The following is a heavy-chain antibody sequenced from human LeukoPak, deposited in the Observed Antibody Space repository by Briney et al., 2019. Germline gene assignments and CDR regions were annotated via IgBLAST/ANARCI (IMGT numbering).Heavy chain of an antibody. J-gene: IGHJ3*02. Sequence: PSETLSLIHPLSGPSVTLLSYYWTWIRRPPGKGLEWIGFVYNSPSTNYNPSLKSRVTISVDTSKNKFSLKLTSVTAADTAVYFCASRAKLYSGSGSPGDAFEIWGQGTMVTVSS. D-gene: IGHD3-10*01. CDR3: ASRAKLYSGSGSPGDAFEI. CDR1: GPSVTLLSYY. V-gene: IGHV4-61*01. CDR2: VYNSPST.